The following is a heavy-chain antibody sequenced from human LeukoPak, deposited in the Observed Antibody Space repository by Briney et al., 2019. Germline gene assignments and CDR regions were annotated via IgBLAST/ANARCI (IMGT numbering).Heavy chain of an antibody. Sequence: GGSLRLSCAASGFTFSSYGMHWVRQAPGKGLEWVAVIWYDGSEKYYADSVKGRFTISRDNSKDTLYLQMNSLRAEDTAVYYCAKDLTTGTLSFDYWGQGTLVTVSS. CDR1: GFTFSSYG. V-gene: IGHV3-33*06. CDR3: AKDLTTGTLSFDY. CDR2: IWYDGSEK. J-gene: IGHJ4*02. D-gene: IGHD1-1*01.